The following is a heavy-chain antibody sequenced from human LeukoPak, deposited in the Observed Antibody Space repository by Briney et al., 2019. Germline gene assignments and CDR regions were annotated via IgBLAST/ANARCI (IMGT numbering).Heavy chain of an antibody. CDR3: ARGGGYYYGSGSYFPYYYYYYYMDV. CDR1: GYTFTSYG. D-gene: IGHD3-10*01. Sequence: ASVKVSCKASGYTFTSYGISWVRQAPGQGLEWMGWISAYNGSTNYAQKLQGRVTMTTDTSTSTAYMELRSLRSDDTAVYYCARGGGYYYGSGSYFPYYYYYYYMDVWGKGTTVTVSS. V-gene: IGHV1-18*01. J-gene: IGHJ6*03. CDR2: ISAYNGST.